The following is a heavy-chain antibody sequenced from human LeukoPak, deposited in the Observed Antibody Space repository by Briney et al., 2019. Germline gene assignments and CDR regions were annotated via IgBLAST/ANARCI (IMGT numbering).Heavy chain of an antibody. CDR1: GVTFTDYY. CDR3: ARDRGIVVGAMGYYMDV. D-gene: IGHD2-2*01. CDR2: ITNGVSTM. V-gene: IGHV3-11*01. J-gene: IGHJ6*03. Sequence: GGSLRLSCAASGVTFTDYYRSWIRQAPGKGLEWISYITNGVSTMYYADPVKRRFTISRDNAKSSLYLQMASLRAEDTAVYCCARDRGIVVGAMGYYMDVWGKGTTVTVSS.